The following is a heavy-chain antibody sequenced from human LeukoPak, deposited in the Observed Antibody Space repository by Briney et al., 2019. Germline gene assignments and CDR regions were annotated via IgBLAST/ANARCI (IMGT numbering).Heavy chain of an antibody. CDR1: GFTVSSNY. CDR3: ARDPNVPAALGDWFDP. D-gene: IGHD2-2*01. Sequence: GGSLRLSCAASGFTVSSNYMSWVRQAPGKGLEWVSSISSSSSYIYYADSVKGRFTISRDNAKSSLYLQMNSLRAEDTAVYYCARDPNVPAALGDWFDPWGQGTLVTVSS. V-gene: IGHV3-21*01. J-gene: IGHJ5*02. CDR2: ISSSSSYI.